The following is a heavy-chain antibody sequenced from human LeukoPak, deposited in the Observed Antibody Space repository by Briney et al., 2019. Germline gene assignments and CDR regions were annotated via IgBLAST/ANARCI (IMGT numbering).Heavy chain of an antibody. CDR1: GFTFSSYA. J-gene: IGHJ6*02. CDR2: ISGSGGST. CDR3: AKALTYYDILTGPAKDIYYYHGMDV. V-gene: IGHV3-23*01. D-gene: IGHD3-9*01. Sequence: PGGSLRLSCAASGFTFSSYAMSWVRQAPGKGLEWVSAISGSGGSTYYADSVKGRFTISRDNSKNTLYLQMNSLRAEDTAVYYCAKALTYYDILTGPAKDIYYYHGMDVWGQGTTVTVSS.